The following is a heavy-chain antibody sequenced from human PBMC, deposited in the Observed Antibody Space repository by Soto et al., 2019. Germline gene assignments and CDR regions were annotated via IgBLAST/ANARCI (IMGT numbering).Heavy chain of an antibody. J-gene: IGHJ5*02. CDR3: ARGPFQEGSGMVWFAP. CDR1: GDNVSTNSAA. D-gene: IGHD3-10*01. V-gene: IGHV6-1*01. CDR2: TYYRSRWFS. Sequence: HLQQSGPGLVKPSQTLSLTCAIYGDNVSTNSAAWNWIRQSPSRGLEWLGRTYYRSRWFSNYAVSVERRVSIKADTSKNLFSLELNSVTPEDTAVYYCARGPFQEGSGMVWFAPWGQGTPVIVSS.